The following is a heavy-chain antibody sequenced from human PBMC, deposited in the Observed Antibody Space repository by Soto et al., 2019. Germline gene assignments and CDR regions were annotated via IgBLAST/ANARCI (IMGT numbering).Heavy chain of an antibody. J-gene: IGHJ4*02. CDR3: AIVRVADSALDH. CDR1: VFIFSNYG. CDR2: ISYDGSDI. V-gene: IGHV3-30*02. Sequence: GGSLRLSCVGSVFIFSNYGMHWVRQAPGKGLEWVAFISYDGSDILYADSVKGRFTISRDNSKSTLFLHMNRPTAEDTAIYFCAIVRVADSALDHWGQGTLVTV. D-gene: IGHD3-10*02.